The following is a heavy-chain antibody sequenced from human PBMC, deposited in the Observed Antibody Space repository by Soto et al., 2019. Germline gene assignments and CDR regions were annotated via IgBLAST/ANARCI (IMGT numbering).Heavy chain of an antibody. CDR3: ARGYCRGGNCYSGMDV. V-gene: IGHV1-69*13. CDR2: IIPISGTT. CDR1: GGALRTHA. D-gene: IGHD2-15*01. Sequence: SVKVSCKASGGALRTHAIIWVRQAPGHGLEWMGGIIPISGTTYYTQKFQGRVTITADEPTSTAFMELSSLKSEETAVVYCARGYCRGGNCYSGMDVWGQGTMVTVSS. J-gene: IGHJ6*02.